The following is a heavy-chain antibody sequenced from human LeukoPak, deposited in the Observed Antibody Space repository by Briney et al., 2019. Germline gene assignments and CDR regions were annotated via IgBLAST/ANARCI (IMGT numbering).Heavy chain of an antibody. D-gene: IGHD2-15*01. CDR1: GGSISSYY. V-gene: IGHV4-4*07. CDR2: IYTSGST. J-gene: IGHJ6*02. CDR3: ARGPCSGSSCHMDV. Sequence: PSETLSLTCTVSGGSISSYYWSWIRQPAGKGLEWIGRIYTSGSTNYNPSLKSRVTMSVDTSKNQFSLKLSSVTAADTAVYYCARGPCSGSSCHMDVWGQGTTVTVSS.